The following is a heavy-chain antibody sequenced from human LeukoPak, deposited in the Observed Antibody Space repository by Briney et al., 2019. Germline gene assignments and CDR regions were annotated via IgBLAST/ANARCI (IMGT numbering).Heavy chain of an antibody. D-gene: IGHD4-17*01. CDR3: ASTWDDYGDYPTDY. CDR2: IYYSGST. V-gene: IGHV4-39*01. Sequence: SSETLSLTCTVSGGSISSSSYYWGWIRQPPGKGLEWIGSIYYSGSTYYNPSLKSRVTISVDTSKNQFSLKLSSVTAVDTAVYYCASTWDDYGDYPTDYWGQGTLVTVSS. J-gene: IGHJ4*02. CDR1: GGSISSSSYY.